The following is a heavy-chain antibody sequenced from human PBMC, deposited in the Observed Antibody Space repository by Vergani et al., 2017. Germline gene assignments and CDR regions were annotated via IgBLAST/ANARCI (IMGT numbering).Heavy chain of an antibody. J-gene: IGHJ5*02. CDR2: IYTSGST. V-gene: IGHV4-4*07. D-gene: IGHD3-10*01. Sequence: QVQLQESGPGLVKPSETLSLTCTVSGGSLSSYYWSWIRQPAGKGLEWIGRIYTSGSTNYNPSLKSRVTMSVDTSKNQFSLKLSSVTAADTAVYYCARDQHYYGSGIRETNWFDPWGQGTLVTVSS. CDR3: ARDQHYYGSGIRETNWFDP. CDR1: GGSLSSYY.